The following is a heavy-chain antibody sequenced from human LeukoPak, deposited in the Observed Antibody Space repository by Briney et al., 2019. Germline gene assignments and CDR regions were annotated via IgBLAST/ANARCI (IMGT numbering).Heavy chain of an antibody. Sequence: ASVKVSCKASGYTFTGYYMHWVRQAPGQGLEWMGWINPNSGGTNYAQKFQGWVTMTRDTSISTAYMELSRLRSDDTAVYYCARRAGIAAAGYYYYGMDVWGQGTTVTVSS. V-gene: IGHV1-2*04. CDR2: INPNSGGT. CDR3: ARRAGIAAAGYYYYGMDV. J-gene: IGHJ6*02. CDR1: GYTFTGYY. D-gene: IGHD6-13*01.